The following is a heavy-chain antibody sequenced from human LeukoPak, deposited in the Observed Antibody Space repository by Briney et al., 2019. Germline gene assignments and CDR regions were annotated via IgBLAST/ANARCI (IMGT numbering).Heavy chain of an antibody. D-gene: IGHD4-17*01. CDR1: GGTFSSYA. CDR3: ARENTVTPYYFDY. J-gene: IGHJ4*02. Sequence: GASVKVSCKASGGTFSSYAISWVRQAPGQGLEWMRRIIPIFGTANYAQKFQGRVTITTDESTSTAYMELSSLRSEDTAVYYCARENTVTPYYFDYWGQGTLVTVSS. V-gene: IGHV1-69*05. CDR2: IIPIFGTA.